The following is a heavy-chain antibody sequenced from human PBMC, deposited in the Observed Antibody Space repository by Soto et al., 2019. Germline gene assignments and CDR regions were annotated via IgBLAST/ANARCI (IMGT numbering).Heavy chain of an antibody. V-gene: IGHV1-69*01. Sequence: SVKVSCKASGGTFSSYAISWVRQAPGQGLEWMGGIIPIFGTANYAQKFQGRVTITADESTSTAYMELSSLGSEDTAVYYCAGTDVNYDYVWGSYRPEPLDYWGQGTLVTVSS. J-gene: IGHJ4*02. D-gene: IGHD3-16*02. CDR2: IIPIFGTA. CDR3: AGTDVNYDYVWGSYRPEPLDY. CDR1: GGTFSSYA.